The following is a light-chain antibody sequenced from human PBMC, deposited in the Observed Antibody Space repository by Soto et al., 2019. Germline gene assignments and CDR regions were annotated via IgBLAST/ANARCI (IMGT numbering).Light chain of an antibody. J-gene: IGKJ1*01. CDR1: QTINRW. CDR2: KAS. CDR3: QQYNSYSPT. V-gene: IGKV1-5*03. Sequence: DIQMTQSPSTLSASVGDRVTITCRASQTINRWLAWYQQKPGEVPKLLIYKASSLQSGVPSRFSGSGSGTDFTLTISSLHPDDFATYYCQQYNSYSPTFGQGTKVDIK.